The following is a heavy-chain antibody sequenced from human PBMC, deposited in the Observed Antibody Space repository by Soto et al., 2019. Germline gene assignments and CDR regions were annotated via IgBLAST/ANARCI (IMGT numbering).Heavy chain of an antibody. J-gene: IGHJ5*02. CDR2: ISAYNGNT. Sequence: EASVKVSCKASGYTFTSYGISWVRQAPGQGLEWMGWISAYNGNTNYAQKLQGRVTMTTDTSTSTAYMELRSLRSDDTAVYHCARDGIPVVAATLGPNWFDPWGQGTLVTVSS. CDR3: ARDGIPVVAATLGPNWFDP. V-gene: IGHV1-18*04. CDR1: GYTFTSYG. D-gene: IGHD2-15*01.